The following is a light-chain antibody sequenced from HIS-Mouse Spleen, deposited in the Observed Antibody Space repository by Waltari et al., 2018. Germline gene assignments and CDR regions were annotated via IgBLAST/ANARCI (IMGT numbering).Light chain of an antibody. CDR2: EDN. CDR1: SGSIASNY. CDR3: QSYDSSNWV. Sequence: NFMLTQPHSVSESPGKTVTISFTRSSGSIASNYVQRYQQRPGSAPTTVIYEDNQRPSGVPDRFSGSIDSSSNSASLTISGLKTEDEADYYCQSYDSSNWVFGGGTKLTVL. J-gene: IGLJ3*02. V-gene: IGLV6-57*04.